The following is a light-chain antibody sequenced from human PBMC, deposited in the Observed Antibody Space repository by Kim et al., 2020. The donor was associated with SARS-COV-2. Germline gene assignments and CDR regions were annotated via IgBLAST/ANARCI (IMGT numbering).Light chain of an antibody. Sequence: LSVSPGERATLSCRASQSISSNLAWYQQKPGQAPRLLIYGASTRATDIPVRFSGSGSGTEFTLTISSLQSEDFVVYYCQQYHNMQTFGQGTKLEI. V-gene: IGKV3-15*01. J-gene: IGKJ2*01. CDR3: QQYHNMQT. CDR2: GAS. CDR1: QSISSN.